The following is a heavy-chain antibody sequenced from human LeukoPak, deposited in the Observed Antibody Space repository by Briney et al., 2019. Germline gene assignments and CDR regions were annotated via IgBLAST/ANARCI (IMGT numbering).Heavy chain of an antibody. Sequence: GGSLRLSCAASGFTFRSYDMSWVRQAPGKGLEWVSGISGSGGRTDYADSVKGRFTISRDNSKNTLYLQMNSLTVEDTAVYYCAKDLSVLGIAAADWGHADAFDIWGQGTMVTVSS. CDR2: ISGSGGRT. V-gene: IGHV3-23*01. J-gene: IGHJ3*02. CDR3: AKDLSVLGIAAADWGHADAFDI. D-gene: IGHD6-13*01. CDR1: GFTFRSYD.